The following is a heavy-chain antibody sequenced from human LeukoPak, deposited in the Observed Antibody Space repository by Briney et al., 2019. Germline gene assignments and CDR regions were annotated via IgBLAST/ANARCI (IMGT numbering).Heavy chain of an antibody. V-gene: IGHV4-34*01. CDR1: GGSFSGYY. CDR3: ARELWPQRRCRNWFDP. Sequence: SETLSLTCAVYGGSFSGYYWSWIRQPPGKGLEWIGEINHSGSTNYNPSLKGRVTISVDMSKNQFSLKLSSVTAADTAVYYCARELWPQRRCRNWFDPWGQGTLVTVSS. J-gene: IGHJ5*02. D-gene: IGHD3-10*01. CDR2: INHSGST.